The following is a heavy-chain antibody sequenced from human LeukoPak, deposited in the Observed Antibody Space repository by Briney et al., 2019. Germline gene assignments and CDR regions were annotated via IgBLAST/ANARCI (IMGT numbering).Heavy chain of an antibody. CDR1: GGTFSSYA. J-gene: IGHJ3*02. Sequence: ASVKVSCKASGGTFSSYAISWVRQAPGQGLEWMGIINPSGGSTSYAQKFQGRVTMTRDTSTSTVYMELSSLRSEDTAVYYCARTVPAAIGAFDIWGQGTMVTVSS. CDR2: INPSGGST. V-gene: IGHV1-46*01. D-gene: IGHD2-2*01. CDR3: ARTVPAAIGAFDI.